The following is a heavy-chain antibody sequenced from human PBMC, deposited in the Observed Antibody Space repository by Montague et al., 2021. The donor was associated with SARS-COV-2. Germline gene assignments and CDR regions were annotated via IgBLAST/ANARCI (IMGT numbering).Heavy chain of an antibody. Sequence: SETLSLTCTVSGGSISSGSHYWGYIRQPPGKGLEWLGCIYYSGTTYYIPSLQSRVTMSVHTSKNQFSLNLNSVTAADTAVYYCVIGVTMARAIISYFDYWGQGTLVTVSS. V-gene: IGHV4-39*01. J-gene: IGHJ4*02. CDR2: IYYSGTT. D-gene: IGHD3-10*01. CDR3: VIGVTMARAIISYFDY. CDR1: GGSISSGSHY.